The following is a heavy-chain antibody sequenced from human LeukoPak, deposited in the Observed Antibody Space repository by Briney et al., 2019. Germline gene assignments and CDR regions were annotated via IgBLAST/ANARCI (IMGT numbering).Heavy chain of an antibody. D-gene: IGHD3-22*01. J-gene: IGHJ4*02. Sequence: GGSLRLSCAASGFTFSSYAMHWVRQAPGKGLEWVSGISWNSGSIGYADSVKGRFTISRDNAKNSLYLQMNSLRAEDTALYYCAKDKGAIYYDSSGYPDYWGQGTLVTVSS. CDR2: ISWNSGSI. V-gene: IGHV3-9*01. CDR3: AKDKGAIYYDSSGYPDY. CDR1: GFTFSSYA.